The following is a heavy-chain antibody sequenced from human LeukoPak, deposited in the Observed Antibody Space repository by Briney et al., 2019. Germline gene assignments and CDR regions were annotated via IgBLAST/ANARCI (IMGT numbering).Heavy chain of an antibody. J-gene: IGHJ5*02. CDR1: GYTFIGYG. CDR2: ISAYNGNT. Sequence: ASVKVSCKASGYTFIGYGISWVRQAPGQGLEWMGWISAYNGNTNYAQKLQGRVTMTTDTSTSTAYMELRSLRSDDTAVYYCARVIDTTGWYGWFDPWGQGTLVTVSS. V-gene: IGHV1-18*01. D-gene: IGHD6-19*01. CDR3: ARVIDTTGWYGWFDP.